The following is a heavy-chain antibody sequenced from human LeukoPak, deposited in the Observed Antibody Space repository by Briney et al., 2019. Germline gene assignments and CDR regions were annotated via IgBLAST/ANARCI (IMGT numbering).Heavy chain of an antibody. V-gene: IGHV3-30*02. CDR3: ARDRGMYSSFDY. Sequence: PGGSLRLSCAASGFTFSSYGMHWVRQAPGKGLEWVAFIRYDGSNKYYADSVKGRFTISRDNSKNTLYLQMNSLRAEDTAVYYCARDRGMYSSFDYWGQGTLVTVSS. CDR1: GFTFSSYG. D-gene: IGHD6-19*01. CDR2: IRYDGSNK. J-gene: IGHJ4*02.